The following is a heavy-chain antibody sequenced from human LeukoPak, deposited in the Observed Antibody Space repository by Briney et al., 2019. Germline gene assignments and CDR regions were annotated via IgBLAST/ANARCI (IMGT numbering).Heavy chain of an antibody. V-gene: IGHV3-15*01. CDR1: GFTFTNAY. D-gene: IGHD5-18*01. Sequence: GGSLRLSCAASGFTFTNAYMTWVRQAPGKGLEWVGLIKSKTDGGTADYAAPVKGRFTISRDDSKTTLYLQMNSLKAEDTAVYYCTTGAWIQLWLADYWGRGTLVTVSS. J-gene: IGHJ4*02. CDR3: TTGAWIQLWLADY. CDR2: IKSKTDGGTA.